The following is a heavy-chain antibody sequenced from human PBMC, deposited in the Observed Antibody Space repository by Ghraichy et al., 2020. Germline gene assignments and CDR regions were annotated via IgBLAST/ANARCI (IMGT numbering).Heavy chain of an antibody. CDR3: ARSSRYDGMDV. CDR2: IYTSGST. V-gene: IGHV4-61*02. Sequence: QTLSLTCTVSGGSISSGSYYWSWIRQPAGKGLEWIGRIYTSGSTNYNPSLKSRVTISVDTSKNQFSLKLSSVTAADTAVYYCARSSRYDGMDVWGQGTTVTVSS. D-gene: IGHD6-6*01. CDR1: GGSISSGSYY. J-gene: IGHJ6*02.